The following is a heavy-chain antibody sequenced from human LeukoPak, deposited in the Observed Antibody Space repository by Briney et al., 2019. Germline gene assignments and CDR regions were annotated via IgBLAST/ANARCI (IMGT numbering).Heavy chain of an antibody. Sequence: SETLSLTCTVSGGSISSSSYYWGWIRQPPGKGLEWIGYIYYSGSTNYNPSLKSRVTISVDTSKNQFSLKLSSVTAADTAVYYCARGEGYYDSSGYYSWGQGTLVTVSS. J-gene: IGHJ4*02. V-gene: IGHV4-61*05. CDR1: GGSISSSSYY. CDR2: IYYSGST. CDR3: ARGEGYYDSSGYYS. D-gene: IGHD3-22*01.